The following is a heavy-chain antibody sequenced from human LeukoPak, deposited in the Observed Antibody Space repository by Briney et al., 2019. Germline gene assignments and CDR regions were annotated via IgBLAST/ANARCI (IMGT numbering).Heavy chain of an antibody. CDR3: ASSKAAAGPNWFDP. J-gene: IGHJ5*02. D-gene: IGHD6-13*01. CDR1: GGSISSSSYY. V-gene: IGHV4-39*07. CDR2: INHSGST. Sequence: SETLSLTCTVSGGSISSSSYYWSWIRQPPGKGLEWIGEINHSGSTNYNPSLKSRVTISVDTSKNQFSLKLSSVTAADTAVYYCASSKAAAGPNWFDPWGQGTLVTVSS.